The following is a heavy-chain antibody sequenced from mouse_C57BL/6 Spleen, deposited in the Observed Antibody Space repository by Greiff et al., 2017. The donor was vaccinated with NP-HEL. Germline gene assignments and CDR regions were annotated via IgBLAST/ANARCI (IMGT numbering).Heavy chain of an antibody. V-gene: IGHV7-3*01. D-gene: IGHD1-1*01. CDR2: IRNKANGYTT. CDR3: ARSPLTTVVAKGWYFDV. CDR1: GFTFTDYY. J-gene: IGHJ1*03. Sequence: DVQLVESGGGLVQPGGSLSLSCAASGFTFTDYYMSWVRQPPGKALEWLGFIRNKANGYTTEYSASVKGRFTISRDNSQSILYLQMNALRAEDSATYYCARSPLTTVVAKGWYFDVWGTGTTVTVSS.